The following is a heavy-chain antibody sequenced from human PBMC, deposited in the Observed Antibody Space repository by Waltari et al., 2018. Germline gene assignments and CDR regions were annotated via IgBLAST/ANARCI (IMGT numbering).Heavy chain of an antibody. Sequence: QVQLVQSGAEVKKPGASVKVSCKASGYSFTGYFMHWVRQAPGQGPGWMGWINPKSGGTNYAQKYQGRVTMTRDTSISTAYVELSRLRSDDTAVYYCARDRDYGDYASWFDPWGQGTLVTVSS. CDR2: INPKSGGT. D-gene: IGHD4-17*01. V-gene: IGHV1-2*02. J-gene: IGHJ5*02. CDR1: GYSFTGYF. CDR3: ARDRDYGDYASWFDP.